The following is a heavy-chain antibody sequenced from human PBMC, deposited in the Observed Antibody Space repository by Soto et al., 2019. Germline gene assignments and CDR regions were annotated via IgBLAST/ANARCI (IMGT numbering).Heavy chain of an antibody. J-gene: IGHJ4*02. CDR3: ARELHSNYFDY. Sequence: EVQLVESGGGLVQPGGSLRLSCAASGFTVSSNYMSWVRQAPGKGLEWVSVIYSGGSTYYADSVKGRFTISRHNSKNTLYLQMNILRAEDTAVYYCARELHSNYFDYWGQGTLVTVSS. CDR1: GFTVSSNY. D-gene: IGHD4-4*01. CDR2: IYSGGST. V-gene: IGHV3-53*04.